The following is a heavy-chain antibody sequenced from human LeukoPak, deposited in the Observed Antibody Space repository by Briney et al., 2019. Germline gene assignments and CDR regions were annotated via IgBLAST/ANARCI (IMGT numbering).Heavy chain of an antibody. CDR1: GFTFSSYA. Sequence: TGGSLRLSCSASGFTFSSYAMDWVRQAPGKGLEYVSAISSNGGSTYYADSVKGRFTISRDNSKNTLYLQMSSLRAEDTAVYYCVRDKLTGASRLDYWGQGTLLTVSS. J-gene: IGHJ4*02. CDR3: VRDKLTGASRLDY. V-gene: IGHV3-64D*06. CDR2: ISSNGGST. D-gene: IGHD7-27*01.